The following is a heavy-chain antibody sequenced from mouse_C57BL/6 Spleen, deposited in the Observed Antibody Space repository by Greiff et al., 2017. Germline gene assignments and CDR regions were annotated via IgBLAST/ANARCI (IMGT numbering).Heavy chain of an antibody. V-gene: IGHV1-18*01. CDR3: ARRGKNGERAWFAY. CDR1: GYTFTDYN. CDR2: IYPNNGGT. Sequence: EVQLQQSGPEPVKPGASVKIPCKASGYTFTDYNMDWVKQSHGKSLEWIWDIYPNNGGTIYNQKFKGKATLTVDKADSTAYMELRSLTSEDTAVYYCARRGKNGERAWFAYWGQRTLVTVSA. J-gene: IGHJ3*01.